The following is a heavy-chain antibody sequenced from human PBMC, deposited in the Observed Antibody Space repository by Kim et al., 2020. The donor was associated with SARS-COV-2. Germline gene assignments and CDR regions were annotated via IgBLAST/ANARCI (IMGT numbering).Heavy chain of an antibody. V-gene: IGHV4-59*01. CDR3: ASARSAFYYFDY. J-gene: IGHJ4*02. Sequence: NYNPSLKRRVTISVDTSKNQFSLKLSSVTAADTAVYYCASARSAFYYFDYWGQGILVTVSS.